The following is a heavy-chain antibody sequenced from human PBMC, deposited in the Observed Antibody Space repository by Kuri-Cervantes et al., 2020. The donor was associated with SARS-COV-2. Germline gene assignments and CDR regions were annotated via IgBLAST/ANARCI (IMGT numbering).Heavy chain of an antibody. J-gene: IGHJ4*02. CDR1: GYTFTSYG. Sequence: ASVKVSCKASGYTFTSYGISWVRQAPGQGLEWMGWISAYNGNTNYARKFQGRVTITADKSTNTAYMDLNSLTSEDTAVYYCARDRSAWPFDYWGQGTLVTVSS. CDR2: ISAYNGNT. D-gene: IGHD6-19*01. V-gene: IGHV1-18*01. CDR3: ARDRSAWPFDY.